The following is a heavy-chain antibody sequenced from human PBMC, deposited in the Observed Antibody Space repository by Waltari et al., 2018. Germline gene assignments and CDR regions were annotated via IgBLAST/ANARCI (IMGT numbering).Heavy chain of an antibody. CDR1: GFGFSSYP. D-gene: IGHD2-15*01. J-gene: IGHJ6*02. CDR3: VRGRMATINTRNGLDV. Sequence: QVQLVESGGGVVKPGRSLRLSCAASGFGFSSYPMHWVRQAPGKGLEWVAVISFDGDTKYYADSVRGRFTISRDNPRNTLSLQMNSLRGEDTAVYFCVRGRMATINTRNGLDVWGQGTTVTVSS. V-gene: IGHV3-30*04. CDR2: ISFDGDTK.